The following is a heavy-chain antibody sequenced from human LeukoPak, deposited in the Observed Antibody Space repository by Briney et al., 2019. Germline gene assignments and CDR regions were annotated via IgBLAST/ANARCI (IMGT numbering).Heavy chain of an antibody. CDR2: IWYDGSNK. CDR1: GFTFSSYG. D-gene: IGHD2-2*01. J-gene: IGHJ6*02. V-gene: IGHV3-33*01. Sequence: PGGSLRLSCAASGFTFSSYGMHWVRQAPGKGLEWVAVIWYDGSNKYYVDSVKGRFTISRDNSKNTLYLQMNSLRAEDTAVYYCARSPGNIVVPAAIYYYYYGMDVWGQGTTVTVSS. CDR3: ARSPGNIVVPAAIYYYYYGMDV.